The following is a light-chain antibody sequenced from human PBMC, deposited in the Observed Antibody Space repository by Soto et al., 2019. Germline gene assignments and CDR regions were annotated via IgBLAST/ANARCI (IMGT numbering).Light chain of an antibody. J-gene: IGKJ4*01. CDR2: KAS. CDR1: QSISSY. Sequence: DIEMTQSPSSLSASVGDRVTITCRASQSISSYLNWYQQKPGKAPKLLIYKASNLRSGVPPRFSGRGSGTDFTLTISSLQSEDFATYFCQQTDRSPLTFGGGTKVDIK. V-gene: IGKV1-39*01. CDR3: QQTDRSPLT.